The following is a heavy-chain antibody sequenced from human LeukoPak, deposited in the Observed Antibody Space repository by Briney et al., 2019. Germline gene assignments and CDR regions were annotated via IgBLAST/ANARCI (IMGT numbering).Heavy chain of an antibody. CDR3: ARGGVVARPNSRYYYGMDV. D-gene: IGHD6-6*01. J-gene: IGHJ6*02. V-gene: IGHV4-59*01. Sequence: AETLSLTCTVSGGSISSYYWSWIRQPPGKGLEWIGYIYYSGSTNYNPSLKSRVTISVDTSKNQFSLKLSSVTAADTAVYYCARGGVVARPNSRYYYGMDVWGQGTTVTVSS. CDR2: IYYSGST. CDR1: GGSISSYY.